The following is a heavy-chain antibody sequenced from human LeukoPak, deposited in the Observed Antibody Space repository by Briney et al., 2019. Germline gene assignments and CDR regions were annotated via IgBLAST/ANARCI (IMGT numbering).Heavy chain of an antibody. CDR3: ARTAGAWDY. D-gene: IGHD1-26*01. J-gene: IGHJ4*02. V-gene: IGHV3-21*01. CDR1: GFTFSSYS. Sequence: GGSLRLSCAASGFTFSSYSMNWVRQAPGKGLEWVSSISNSRSYIYYAASVKGRFTIVRDNAKNSLYLQMNSLRAGDTAVYYCARTAGAWDYWGQGTLVTVSS. CDR2: ISNSRSYI.